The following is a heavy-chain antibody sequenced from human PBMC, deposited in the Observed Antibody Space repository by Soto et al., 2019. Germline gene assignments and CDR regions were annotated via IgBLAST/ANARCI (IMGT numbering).Heavy chain of an antibody. CDR2: INAGNGNT. CDR3: AREGGYSRYYYYYYMDV. D-gene: IGHD6-13*01. Sequence: ASVKVSCKASGYTFTSYAMHWVRQAPGQRLEWMGWINAGNGNTKYSQKFQGRVTITRDTSASTAYMELSSLRSEDTAVYYCAREGGYSRYYYYYYMDVWGKGTTVTVSS. V-gene: IGHV1-3*01. J-gene: IGHJ6*03. CDR1: GYTFTSYA.